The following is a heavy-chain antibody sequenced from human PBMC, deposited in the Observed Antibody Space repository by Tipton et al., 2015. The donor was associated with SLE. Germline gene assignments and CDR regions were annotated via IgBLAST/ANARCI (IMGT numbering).Heavy chain of an antibody. CDR3: ARSFGSWYAFDI. Sequence: SLRLSCAASGFTFSSYAMSWVRQAPGKGLEWVAVISYDGSNKYYADSVKGRFTISRDNSKNTLYLQMNSLRAEDTAVYYCARSFGSWYAFDIWGQGTMVTVSS. D-gene: IGHD6-13*01. V-gene: IGHV3-30-3*01. CDR2: ISYDGSNK. J-gene: IGHJ3*02. CDR1: GFTFSSYA.